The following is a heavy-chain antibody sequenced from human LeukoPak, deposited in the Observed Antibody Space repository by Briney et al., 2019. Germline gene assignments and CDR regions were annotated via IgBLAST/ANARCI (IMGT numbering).Heavy chain of an antibody. J-gene: IGHJ4*02. D-gene: IGHD1-14*01. CDR1: VYTVTRCY. Sequence: SVKVPCKPCVYTVTRCYIVEVGQAPGQGLEWMGWINSDSGGTNYAQKFQGRVTMTRDTSTSTAYMELSSLRSDDTAFYYCARGRISVSTYNIDECGQGTLVTVPS. V-gene: IGHV1-2*02. CDR2: INSDSGGT. CDR3: ARGRISVSTYNIDE.